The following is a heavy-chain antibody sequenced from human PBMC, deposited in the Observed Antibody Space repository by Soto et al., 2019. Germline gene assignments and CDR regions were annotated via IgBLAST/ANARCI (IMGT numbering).Heavy chain of an antibody. Sequence: GASVKVSCKASEYTFTGYYMHWVRQAPGQGLEWMGWINPNSGGTNYAQKFQGWVTMTRDTSISTAYMELSRLRSDDTAVYYCAREIIGRTPPNSDFWSGYYIYYGMDVWGQGTTVTVSS. D-gene: IGHD3-3*01. CDR1: EYTFTGYY. CDR3: AREIIGRTPPNSDFWSGYYIYYGMDV. V-gene: IGHV1-2*04. J-gene: IGHJ6*02. CDR2: INPNSGGT.